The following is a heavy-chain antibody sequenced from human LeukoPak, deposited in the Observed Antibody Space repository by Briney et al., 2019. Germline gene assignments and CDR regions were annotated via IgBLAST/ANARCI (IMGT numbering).Heavy chain of an antibody. Sequence: SQTLSLTCAISVDIVSSNIAACNWIRQSPSGGLEWLGRTYYRSKWYNDYAVSVKSRVTINPDTSKNQFSLQLNSVTPEDTAVYYCARDVRPGYSSGHFDYWGQGTLVTVPS. V-gene: IGHV6-1*01. CDR1: VDIVSSNIAA. J-gene: IGHJ4*02. CDR3: ARDVRPGYSSGHFDY. CDR2: TYYRSKWYN. D-gene: IGHD6-19*01.